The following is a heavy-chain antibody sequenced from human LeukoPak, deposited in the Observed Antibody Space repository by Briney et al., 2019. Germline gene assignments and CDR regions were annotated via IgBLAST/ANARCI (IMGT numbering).Heavy chain of an antibody. Sequence: GGSLRLSCAASGFTFSSYEMNWVRQAPGKGLEWISYIFGSGCTIYYANSVKGRFTISRDNAKNSLYLQMNSLRAEDTAVYFCASDQVSGVFDYWGQGARVTVS. V-gene: IGHV3-48*03. J-gene: IGHJ4*02. CDR2: IFGSGCTI. CDR1: GFTFSSYE. D-gene: IGHD5/OR15-5a*01. CDR3: ASDQVSGVFDY.